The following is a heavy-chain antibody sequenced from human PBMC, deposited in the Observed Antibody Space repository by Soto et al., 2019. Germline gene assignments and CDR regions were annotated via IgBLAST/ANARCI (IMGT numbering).Heavy chain of an antibody. J-gene: IGHJ4*02. V-gene: IGHV3-23*01. Sequence: GGSLRLSCVASGFGLIDFAMSWVRQAPGKGLQWVSAISGSGSDTYYADSVKGRFTISRDTSKNTLYLQMNSLRAEDTALYYCAKSFSSNWYDYFNSWGQGSLVTVSS. D-gene: IGHD6-13*01. CDR3: AKSFSSNWYDYFNS. CDR2: ISGSGSDT. CDR1: GFGLIDFA.